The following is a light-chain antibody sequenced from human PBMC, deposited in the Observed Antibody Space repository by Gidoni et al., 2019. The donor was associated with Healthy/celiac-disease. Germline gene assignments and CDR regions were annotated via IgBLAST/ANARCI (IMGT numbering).Light chain of an antibody. V-gene: IGKV1-39*01. Sequence: DLQMTQSPSSLSASVGDRVTITCRASQSISSYLNWYQQKPGKAPKLLISAASSLQSGVPSRFSGSGSGTHFSLPISSLQPDVFATFYCQQSYSTPLTFGGGTKVEI. CDR3: QQSYSTPLT. J-gene: IGKJ4*01. CDR2: AAS. CDR1: QSISSY.